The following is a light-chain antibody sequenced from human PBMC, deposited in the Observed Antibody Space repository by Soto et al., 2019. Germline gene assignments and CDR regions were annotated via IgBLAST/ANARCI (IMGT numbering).Light chain of an antibody. Sequence: EIVMTQSPATLSVSPGERATLSWRASQSVSSSYLAWYQQKPGQAPRLLIYGASSRATGIPDRFSGSGSGTDFTLTISRLETADFAVYYCQQYGSSPALTFGGGTKVDIK. J-gene: IGKJ4*01. V-gene: IGKV3-20*01. CDR2: GAS. CDR3: QQYGSSPALT. CDR1: QSVSSSY.